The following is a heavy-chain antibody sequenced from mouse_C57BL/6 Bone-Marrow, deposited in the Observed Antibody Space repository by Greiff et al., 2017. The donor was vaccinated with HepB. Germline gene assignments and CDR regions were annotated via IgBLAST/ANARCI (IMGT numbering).Heavy chain of an antibody. CDR1: GYTFTSYW. CDR2: IDPNSGGT. CDR3: ARWSHYDYDGAWFAY. J-gene: IGHJ3*01. Sequence: QVQLKQPGAELVKPGASVKLSCKASGYTFTSYWMHWVKQRPGRGLEWIGRIDPNSGGTKYNEKFKSKATLTVDKPSSTAYMQLSSLTSEDSAVYYCARWSHYDYDGAWFAYWGQGTLVTVSA. V-gene: IGHV1-72*01. D-gene: IGHD2-4*01.